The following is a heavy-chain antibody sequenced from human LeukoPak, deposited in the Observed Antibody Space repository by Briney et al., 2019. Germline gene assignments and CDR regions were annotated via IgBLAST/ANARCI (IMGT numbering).Heavy chain of an antibody. D-gene: IGHD4-23*01. CDR3: AKDTGWDRLQWLDY. Sequence: PGGSLRLSCAASGFTFDDYAMHWVRQAPGKGLEWVSLINGDGGSTYYADSVKGRFTISRDNSKSSLYLQMNSLGTEDTALYYCAKDTGWDRLQWLDYWGQGTLVTVSS. V-gene: IGHV3-43*02. J-gene: IGHJ4*02. CDR2: INGDGGST. CDR1: GFTFDDYA.